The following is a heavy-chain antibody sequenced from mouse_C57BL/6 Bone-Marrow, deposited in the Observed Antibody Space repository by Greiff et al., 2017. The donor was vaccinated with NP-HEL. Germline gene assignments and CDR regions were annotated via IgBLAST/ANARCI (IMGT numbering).Heavy chain of an antibody. CDR3: AADFPWFAY. V-gene: IGHV1-50*01. CDR2: IDPSDSYT. D-gene: IGHD2-4*01. Sequence: QVQLQQSGAELVKPGASVKLSCKASGYTFTSYWMQWVKQRPGQGLEWIGEIDPSDSYTNYNQKFKGKATLTVDTSSSTAYMQLSSLTSEDSAVYYCAADFPWFAYWGQGTLVTVSA. CDR1: GYTFTSYW. J-gene: IGHJ3*01.